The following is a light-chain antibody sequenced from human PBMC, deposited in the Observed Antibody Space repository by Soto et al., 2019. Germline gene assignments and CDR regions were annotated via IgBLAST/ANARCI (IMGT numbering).Light chain of an antibody. CDR1: QSVSSF. CDR3: QQYGSSGT. J-gene: IGKJ1*01. Sequence: EIVLTQSPATLSLSPGERATLSCRASQSVSSFLAWYQQRPGQAPRLLIYFASNRAAGVPPRFSGSGSGTDFTLTSSRLEPEDFAVYYCQQYGSSGTFGQGTKVEIK. CDR2: FAS. V-gene: IGKV3-20*01.